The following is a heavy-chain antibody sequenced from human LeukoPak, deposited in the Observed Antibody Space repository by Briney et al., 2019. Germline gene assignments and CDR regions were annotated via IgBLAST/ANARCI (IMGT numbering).Heavy chain of an antibody. CDR3: ARTIPSYHFDH. J-gene: IGHJ4*02. Sequence: GGSLRLSCAASGFTFSSYALTWVRQVPGKGLEWVSLISGSGGSTYYADSVKGRFTISRDNSKNTLYLQMNSLRAEDTAVYYCARTIPSYHFDHWGQGTLVTVSS. V-gene: IGHV3-23*01. CDR2: ISGSGGST. D-gene: IGHD3-16*02. CDR1: GFTFSSYA.